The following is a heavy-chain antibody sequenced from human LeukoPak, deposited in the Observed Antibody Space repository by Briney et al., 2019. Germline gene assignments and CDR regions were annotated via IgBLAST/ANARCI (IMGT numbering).Heavy chain of an antibody. CDR3: ARGVVATYFDY. D-gene: IGHD2-15*01. CDR1: GSSMSSDYY. Sequence: SETPSLTCTVSGSSMSSDYYWSWIRQPAGKGLEWIGRIYTSGSTNYNPSLKSRVTISVNTSKNQFSLKLNSVTAADTAIYYCARGVVATYFDYWGQGTLVTVSS. V-gene: IGHV4-4*07. CDR2: IYTSGST. J-gene: IGHJ4*02.